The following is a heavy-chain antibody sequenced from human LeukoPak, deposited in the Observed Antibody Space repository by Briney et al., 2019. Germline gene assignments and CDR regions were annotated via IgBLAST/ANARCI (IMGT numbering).Heavy chain of an antibody. J-gene: IGHJ6*03. CDR2: LNWNSDKI. Sequence: GRSLRLSCAASGFSFDDATMHWVRQTPGRGLEWVSGLNWNSDKIGYADSVKGRFTISRDNAKDSLHLQMNSLRPDDTALYYCAKDPYMDVWGKGTTVTVSS. V-gene: IGHV3-9*01. CDR3: AKDPYMDV. CDR1: GFSFDDAT.